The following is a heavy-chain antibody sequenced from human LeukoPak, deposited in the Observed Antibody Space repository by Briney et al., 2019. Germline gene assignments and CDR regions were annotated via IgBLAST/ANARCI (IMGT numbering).Heavy chain of an antibody. CDR3: ARNRIVVAGLYYFVY. V-gene: IGHV4-61*01. Sequence: SETLSLTCSVSGGSVSSGSYYWSWIRQPPGKGLEWIGYIYYSGSTNYSPSLKSRVTISLDTSKNQFSLKLSSVPAADTAVYYCARNRIVVAGLYYFVYWGRGTLVTVSS. D-gene: IGHD6-19*01. CDR1: GGSVSSGSYY. CDR2: IYYSGST. J-gene: IGHJ4*02.